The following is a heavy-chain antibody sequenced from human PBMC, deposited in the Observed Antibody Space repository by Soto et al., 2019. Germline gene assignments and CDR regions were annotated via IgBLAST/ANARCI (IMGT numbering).Heavy chain of an antibody. V-gene: IGHV4-34*01. Sequence: SETLSLTCTVSGGSISSYYWNWIRQPPGQGLEWIGEINHSGSTNYNPSLKSRVTMSVDTSKNQFSLKLRSVTAAETAVYYCVRNMMTTNAFDIWGQGTMVTVSS. CDR2: INHSGST. CDR1: GGSISSYY. CDR3: VRNMMTTNAFDI. J-gene: IGHJ3*02. D-gene: IGHD3-16*01.